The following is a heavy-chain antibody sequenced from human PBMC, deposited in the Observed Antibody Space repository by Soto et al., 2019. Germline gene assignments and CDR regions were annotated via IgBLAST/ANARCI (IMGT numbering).Heavy chain of an antibody. Sequence: GESLKISCKASGYTYTNYWLGWVRQMPGKGLEWMGILYPGDSDTRYSPSFEGQVTISADKSITTAYLQWSSLRASDTAMYYCERLHSGTARPDYWGQGTQVTVSS. J-gene: IGHJ4*02. CDR1: GYTYTNYW. D-gene: IGHD6-19*01. CDR2: LYPGDSDT. V-gene: IGHV5-51*01. CDR3: ERLHSGTARPDY.